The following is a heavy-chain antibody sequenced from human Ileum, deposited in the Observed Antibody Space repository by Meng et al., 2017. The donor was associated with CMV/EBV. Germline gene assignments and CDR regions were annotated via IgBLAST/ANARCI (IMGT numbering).Heavy chain of an antibody. D-gene: IGHD3-9*01. CDR2: IYYKENT. CDR3: VRGPVLTGNLN. CDR1: GAYINSYF. Sequence: QVELQESGPGLVKPSETLSLSCIVFGAYINSYFWSWSRQSPGKGLEWIGYIYYKENTNYNPSLSSRVTISVDTSKKQFSLKLTTVTTADTAVYYCVRGPVLTGNLNWGQGILVTVSS. J-gene: IGHJ4*02. V-gene: IGHV4-59*08.